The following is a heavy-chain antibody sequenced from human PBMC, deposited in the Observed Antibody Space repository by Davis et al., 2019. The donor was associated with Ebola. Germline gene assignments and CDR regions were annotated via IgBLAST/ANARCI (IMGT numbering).Heavy chain of an antibody. CDR1: GFTFSFGG. J-gene: IGHJ4*02. V-gene: IGHV3-30*02. CDR2: IRYDGSNK. CDR3: AKVGWFGY. D-gene: IGHD1-26*01. Sequence: GESLKISCAASGFTFSFGGMHWVRQSPAKGLEWVAFIRYDGSNKFYADSVKGRFTISRDNSKNTLFLQMNSLRVEDTAVYYCAKVGWFGYWGQGTLVTVSS.